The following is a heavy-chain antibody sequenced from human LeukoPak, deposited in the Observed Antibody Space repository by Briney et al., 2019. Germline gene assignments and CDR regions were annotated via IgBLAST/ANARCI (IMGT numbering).Heavy chain of an antibody. CDR3: ARGSGYYLDFDY. D-gene: IGHD3-22*01. CDR2: IYYSGST. Sequence: SETLSLTGTVSGGSISSYYWSWIRQPPGKGLEWIGYIYYSGSTNYNPSLKSRVTISVDTSKNQFSLKLSSVTAADTAVYYCARGSGYYLDFDYWGQGTLVTVSS. CDR1: GGSISSYY. V-gene: IGHV4-59*01. J-gene: IGHJ4*02.